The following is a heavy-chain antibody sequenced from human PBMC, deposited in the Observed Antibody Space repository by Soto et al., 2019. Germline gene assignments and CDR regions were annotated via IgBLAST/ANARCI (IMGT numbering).Heavy chain of an antibody. J-gene: IGHJ4*02. D-gene: IGHD2-15*01. V-gene: IGHV1-69*06. CDR1: GGTFNSYA. CDR2: IVPIFGTA. CDR3: ARDSRPAVAHSTTAEFDY. Sequence: QVQLVQSGAEVKKPGSSVKVSCKVSGGTFNSYAISWVRQAPGQGLEWMGGIVPIFGTANYAQKFQCRVTITADRSTSTAYMELTRLTSEDTAVYYCARDSRPAVAHSTTAEFDYWGQGTLVTVSS.